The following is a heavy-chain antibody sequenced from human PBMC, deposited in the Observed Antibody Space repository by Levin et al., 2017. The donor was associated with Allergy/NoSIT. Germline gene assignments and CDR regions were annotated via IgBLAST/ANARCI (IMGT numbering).Heavy chain of an antibody. D-gene: IGHD3-3*01. Sequence: GESLKISCAASGFTFSSYSMHWVRQAPGKGLEWVAIVAFDGSTKYYADSVKGRLTVSRDNSKNMLYLQMTSPTVDDTAVYYCARGLKSHAFWIYVEFWGQGTLVTVSS. V-gene: IGHV3-30-3*01. J-gene: IGHJ4*02. CDR2: VAFDGSTK. CDR1: GFTFSSYS. CDR3: ARGLKSHAFWIYVEF.